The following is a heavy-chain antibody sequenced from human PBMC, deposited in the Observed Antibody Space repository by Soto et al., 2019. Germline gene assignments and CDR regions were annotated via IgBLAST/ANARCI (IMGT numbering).Heavy chain of an antibody. CDR2: ISDTGAST. CDR1: GFTFKESA. V-gene: IGHV3-23*01. CDR3: AKGRGSGWAWYFDN. J-gene: IGHJ4*02. Sequence: EVRLLEAGGGLKQPGGSLRLSCAASGFTFKESAMNWVRQAPGKGLEWVASISDTGASTWYAESVRGRLSISRDKSKNTLYLQMNSLRGEDTAVYYCAKGRGSGWAWYFDNWGQGTLVTVSS. D-gene: IGHD6-19*01.